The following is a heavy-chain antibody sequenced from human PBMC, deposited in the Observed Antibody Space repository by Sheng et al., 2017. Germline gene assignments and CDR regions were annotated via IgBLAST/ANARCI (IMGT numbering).Heavy chain of an antibody. CDR2: ISAYNGNT. Sequence: QVQLVQSGAEVKKPGASVKVSWQGFWLHLYQLWYQLGATGPWTRLEWMGWISAYNGNTNYAQKLQGRVTXTTDTSRAQPTMELRSLRSDDTAVYYCARDRSSMVRGGFYYYYYYMDVWGKGTTVTVSS. CDR1: LHLYQLW. D-gene: IGHD3-10*01. J-gene: IGHJ6*03. V-gene: IGHV1-18*01. CDR3: ARDRSSMVRGGFYYYYYYMDV.